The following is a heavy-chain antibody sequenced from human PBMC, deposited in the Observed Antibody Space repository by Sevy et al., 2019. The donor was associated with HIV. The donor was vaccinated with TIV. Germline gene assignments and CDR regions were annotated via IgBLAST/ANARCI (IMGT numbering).Heavy chain of an antibody. CDR1: GFTVSSNY. J-gene: IGHJ4*02. Sequence: GGSLRLSCAASGFTVSSNYMSWVRQAPGEGLEWVSVIYSGGSTYYADSVKGRFTISRDNSKNTLYLQMNSLRAEDTAVYYCASGVGAAPFDYWGQGTLVTVSS. V-gene: IGHV3-53*01. CDR3: ASGVGAAPFDY. CDR2: IYSGGST. D-gene: IGHD1-26*01.